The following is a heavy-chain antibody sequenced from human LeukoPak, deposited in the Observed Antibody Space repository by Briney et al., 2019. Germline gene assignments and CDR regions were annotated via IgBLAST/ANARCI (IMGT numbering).Heavy chain of an antibody. CDR2: IHDDGSNK. CDR3: AKDGGPFYNYPYYFDY. J-gene: IGHJ4*02. D-gene: IGHD5-24*01. Sequence: PGGSLRLSCAASGFTFSSYGMHWVRQAPGKGLEWVAFIHDDGSNKYYADSVKGRFTISRDNSKNTLYLQMNSLRAEDTAVYYCAKDGGPFYNYPYYFDYWGQGTLVTVSS. V-gene: IGHV3-30*02. CDR1: GFTFSSYG.